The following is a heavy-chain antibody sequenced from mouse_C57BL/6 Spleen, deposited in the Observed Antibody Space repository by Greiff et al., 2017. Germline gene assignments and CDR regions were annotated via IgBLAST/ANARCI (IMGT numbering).Heavy chain of an antibody. CDR2: ISYDGSN. Sequence: EVQLQASGPGLVKPSQSLSLTCSVTGYSITSGYYWNWIRQFPGNKLEWMGYISYDGSNKYNPSLKNRISITRDTSKNQFFLKLNSVTTEDTATYYCAREGYGNYGERVYLDYWSQGTTLKVAS. D-gene: IGHD2-1*01. CDR3: AREGYGNYGERVYLDY. CDR1: GYSITSGYY. V-gene: IGHV3-6*01. J-gene: IGHJ2*01.